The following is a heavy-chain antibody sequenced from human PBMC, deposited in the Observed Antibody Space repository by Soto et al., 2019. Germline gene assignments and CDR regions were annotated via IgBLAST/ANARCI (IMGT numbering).Heavy chain of an antibody. CDR2: ISNDGSNK. CDR3: AKGKTIFGVVVVSEY. D-gene: IGHD3-3*01. J-gene: IGHJ4*01. Sequence: PWGSLRLSCALCGFVFSSYDMHWVRQAPGKGLEWVAVISNDGSNKDYADSVKGRFTISRDNSKITLYLQMNGLRAEDTAVYYCAKGKTIFGVVVVSEYWGQGTLVTGSS. V-gene: IGHV3-30*18. CDR1: GFVFSSYD.